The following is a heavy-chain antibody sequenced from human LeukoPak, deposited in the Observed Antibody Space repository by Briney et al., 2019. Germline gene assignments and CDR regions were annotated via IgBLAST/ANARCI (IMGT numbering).Heavy chain of an antibody. Sequence: ASVKVSCKASGYTFTSYGISWVRQAPGQGLEWMGWISAYNGNTNYAQKFQGRVTITADKSTSTAYMELSSLRSEDTAVYYCARSDTAMAPDDYWGQGTLVTVSS. CDR1: GYTFTSYG. CDR3: ARSDTAMAPDDY. J-gene: IGHJ4*02. D-gene: IGHD5-18*01. V-gene: IGHV1-18*01. CDR2: ISAYNGNT.